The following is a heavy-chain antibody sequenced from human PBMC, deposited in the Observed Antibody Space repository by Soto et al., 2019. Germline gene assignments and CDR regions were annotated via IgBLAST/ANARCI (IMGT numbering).Heavy chain of an antibody. D-gene: IGHD3-10*01. Sequence: GASVKVSCKASGGTFSSYTISWVRQAPGQGLEWMGKIIPILGIANYAQKFQGRVTITADKSTSTAYMELSSLRSEDTAVYYCVTGRPLVRGVISPYGDYWGQGTLVTVSS. CDR3: VTGRPLVRGVISPYGDY. J-gene: IGHJ4*02. CDR2: IIPILGIA. V-gene: IGHV1-69*02. CDR1: GGTFSSYT.